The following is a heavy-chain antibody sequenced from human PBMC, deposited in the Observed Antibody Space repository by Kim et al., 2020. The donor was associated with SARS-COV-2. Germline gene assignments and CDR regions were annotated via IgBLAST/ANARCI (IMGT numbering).Heavy chain of an antibody. D-gene: IGHD6-6*01. CDR1: GGSISSSSYY. CDR3: ARSGGKSGIAARPHWFDP. V-gene: IGHV4-39*07. J-gene: IGHJ5*02. Sequence: SETLSLTCTVSGGSISSSSYYWGWIRQPPGKGLEWIGSIYYSGSTYYNPSLKSRVTISVDTSKNQFSLKLSSVTAADTAVYYCARSGGKSGIAARPHWFDPWGQGTLVTVSS. CDR2: IYYSGST.